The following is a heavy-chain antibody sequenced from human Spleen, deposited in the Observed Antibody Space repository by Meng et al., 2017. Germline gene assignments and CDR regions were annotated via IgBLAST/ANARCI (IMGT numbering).Heavy chain of an antibody. CDR3: ARGPTTMAHDFDY. D-gene: IGHD4-11*01. V-gene: IGHV4-34*01. CDR1: CGSFSAYY. J-gene: IGHJ4*02. Sequence: VRIESCVAALLKPSDPLYLTCFASCGSFSAYYCIWIPQPTGKGLEWIGEINHSGSNNYNPSRESRATISVDTSQNNLSLKLSSVTAADSAVYYCARGPTTMAHDFDYWGQGTLVTVSS. CDR2: INHSGSN.